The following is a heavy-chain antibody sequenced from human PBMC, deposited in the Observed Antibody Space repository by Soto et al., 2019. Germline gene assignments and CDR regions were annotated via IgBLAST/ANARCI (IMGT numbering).Heavy chain of an antibody. V-gene: IGHV3-23*01. CDR2: ISGSGATA. Sequence: EVQLLESGGGLVQPGGSLRLSCAGSGFTFRSFAMTWVRQAPGKGLEWVSVISGSGATAYYADSVRGRFAVSRANSKNAVHLQLNSLRVEATAVYYCARESSYSYGPDYYYYAMDVWGQGTTVTVSS. D-gene: IGHD5-18*01. CDR3: ARESSYSYGPDYYYYAMDV. CDR1: GFTFRSFA. J-gene: IGHJ6*02.